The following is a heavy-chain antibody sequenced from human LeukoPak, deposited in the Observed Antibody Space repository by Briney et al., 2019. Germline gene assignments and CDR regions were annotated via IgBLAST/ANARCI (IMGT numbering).Heavy chain of an antibody. Sequence: PGGSLRLSCAASGFTFSSYWMSWVRQAPGKGLEWVANIKQDGSEKYYVDSVKGRFTISRDNAKNSLYLQMNSLRAEDTAVYYCARGHSSGWYGDAFDIWGQGTMVTVSS. D-gene: IGHD6-19*01. CDR3: ARGHSSGWYGDAFDI. CDR1: GFTFSSYW. J-gene: IGHJ3*02. V-gene: IGHV3-7*01. CDR2: IKQDGSEK.